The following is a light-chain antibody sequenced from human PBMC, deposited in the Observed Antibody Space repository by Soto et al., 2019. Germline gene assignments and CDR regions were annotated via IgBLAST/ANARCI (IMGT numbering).Light chain of an antibody. V-gene: IGLV2-11*01. J-gene: IGLJ2*01. CDR3: CSYAGSSVL. CDR1: SSDVGGYNY. CDR2: DVS. Sequence: QSALTQPRSVSGSPGQSVTISCTGTSSDVGGYNYVSWYQQHPGKTPKLMIFDVSNRPSGVPDRFFGFKSGNTASLTISGLQAEDDADYYCCSYAGSSVLFGGGTKLTVL.